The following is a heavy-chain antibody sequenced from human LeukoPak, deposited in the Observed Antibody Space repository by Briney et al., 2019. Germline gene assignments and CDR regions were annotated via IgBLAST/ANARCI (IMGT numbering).Heavy chain of an antibody. CDR2: IYYSGST. Sequence: PSETLSPTCTVSGGSISSYYWSWIRQPPGKGLEWIGYIYYSGSTNYNPSLKSRVTISVDTSKNQFSLKLSSVTAADTAVYYCARDTAMADWGQGTLVTVSS. D-gene: IGHD5-18*01. V-gene: IGHV4-59*01. CDR3: ARDTAMAD. CDR1: GGSISSYY. J-gene: IGHJ4*02.